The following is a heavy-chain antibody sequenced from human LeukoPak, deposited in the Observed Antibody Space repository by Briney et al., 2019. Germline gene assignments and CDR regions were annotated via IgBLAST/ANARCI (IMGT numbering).Heavy chain of an antibody. D-gene: IGHD3-22*01. Sequence: PGGSLRLSCAASEFTFHNYAMSWVRQAPGKGLEWVSAISSSGDITFYADSVEGRFTISRDNSGYTLYLQMNSLRAEDAAMYYCAKDRPNYHESNGHYYRRNGDYWGQGTLVTVSS. CDR1: EFTFHNYA. V-gene: IGHV3-23*01. CDR3: AKDRPNYHESNGHYYRRNGDY. CDR2: ISSSGDIT. J-gene: IGHJ4*02.